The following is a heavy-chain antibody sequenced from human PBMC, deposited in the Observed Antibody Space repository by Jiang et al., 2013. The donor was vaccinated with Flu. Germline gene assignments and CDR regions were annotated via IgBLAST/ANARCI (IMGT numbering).Heavy chain of an antibody. J-gene: IGHJ6*02. V-gene: IGHV4-59*12. CDR3: ARDRSGGNNYYGMDV. CDR1: GGSISNYY. D-gene: IGHD3-16*01. Sequence: GLVKPSETLSLTCTVSGGSISNYYWSWIRQPPGKGLEWIGYIYYSGSTNYNPSLKSRVTISVDTSKNQFSLKLSSVTAADTAVYYCARDRSGGNNYYGMDVWGQGTTVTVSS. CDR2: IYYSGST.